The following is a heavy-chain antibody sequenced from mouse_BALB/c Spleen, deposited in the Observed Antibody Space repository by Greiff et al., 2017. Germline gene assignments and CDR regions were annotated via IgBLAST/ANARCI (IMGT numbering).Heavy chain of an antibody. CDR2: ISTYDGDA. Sequence: QVQLKQSGAELVRPGVSVKISCKGSGYTFTDYAMHWVKQSPAKSLEWIGVISTYDGDASYNQKFKGKATMTVDKSSSTAYMKLASLTSEDSAIYYCARSGGTPYAMDYWGQGTSVTVSS. CDR3: ARSGGTPYAMDY. V-gene: IGHV1S137*01. D-gene: IGHD2-14*01. J-gene: IGHJ4*01. CDR1: GYTFTDYA.